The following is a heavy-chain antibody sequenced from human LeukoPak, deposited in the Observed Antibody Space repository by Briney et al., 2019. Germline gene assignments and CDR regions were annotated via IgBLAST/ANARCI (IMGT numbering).Heavy chain of an antibody. Sequence: ASVKVSCKASGYTFTSYDINWVRRATGQGLEWMGWMNPNSGNTGYAQKFQGRVTITRNTSISTAYMELSSLRSEDTAVYYCARGKRRYCSSTSCHYYFDYWGQGTLVTVSS. CDR3: ARGKRRYCSSTSCHYYFDY. J-gene: IGHJ4*02. CDR1: GYTFTSYD. D-gene: IGHD2-2*01. V-gene: IGHV1-8*03. CDR2: MNPNSGNT.